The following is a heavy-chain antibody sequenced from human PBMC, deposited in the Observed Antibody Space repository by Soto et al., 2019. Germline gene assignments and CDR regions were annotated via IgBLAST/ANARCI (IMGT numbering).Heavy chain of an antibody. Sequence: QITLKESGLTLVKPTQTLTLTCTFSGFSLSTHGVGVGWIRQPAGKALEWLALIYWDDDKRYSASLNSRLTITKDTSKNQVVLTMTNVDPVDTATYYCAHAMLYCTGGSCSTWFDSWGPGTLVTVSS. J-gene: IGHJ5*01. V-gene: IGHV2-5*02. CDR1: GFSLSTHGVG. CDR3: AHAMLYCTGGSCSTWFDS. D-gene: IGHD2-15*01. CDR2: IYWDDDK.